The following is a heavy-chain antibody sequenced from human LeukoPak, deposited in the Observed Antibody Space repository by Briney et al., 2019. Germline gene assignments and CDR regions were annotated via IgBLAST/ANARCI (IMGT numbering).Heavy chain of an antibody. CDR1: GGSISSYH. Sequence: PSETLSLTCTVSGGSISSYHWSWIRQPPGKGLEWIGYIYYSGSTNYNPSLKSRVTISVDTSKNQFSLKLSSVTAADTAVYYCARDSLVGVDYWGQGTLVTVSS. D-gene: IGHD6-13*01. V-gene: IGHV4-59*01. J-gene: IGHJ4*02. CDR2: IYYSGST. CDR3: ARDSLVGVDY.